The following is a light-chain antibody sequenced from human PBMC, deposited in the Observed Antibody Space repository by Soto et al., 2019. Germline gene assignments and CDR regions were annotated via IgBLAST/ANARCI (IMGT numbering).Light chain of an antibody. V-gene: IGKV1-8*01. J-gene: IGKJ1*01. CDR2: KAS. CDR1: QGISSY. CDR3: QQSSSTPWT. Sequence: AIRMTQSPSSLSASTGDRVTITSRASQGISSYLTWYQQKPGKAPKLLIYKASTLETGVPSRFSGSGSGTEFTLTITSLQPEDFATYFCQQSSSTPWTFGQGTKVDIK.